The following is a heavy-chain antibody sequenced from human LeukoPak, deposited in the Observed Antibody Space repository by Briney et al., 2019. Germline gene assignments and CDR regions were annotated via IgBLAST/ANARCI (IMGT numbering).Heavy chain of an antibody. D-gene: IGHD5-24*01. Sequence: PSETLSLTCTVSGGSISSGGYHWSWIRQHPGKGLEWIGYIHHSGTTYYNPSLKSRVTISVDTSKNQVSLKLSSVTAADTAVYFCASATERWLHPSGNDYWGQGTLVTVSS. CDR3: ASATERWLHPSGNDY. CDR1: GGSISSGGYH. J-gene: IGHJ4*02. V-gene: IGHV4-31*03. CDR2: IHHSGTT.